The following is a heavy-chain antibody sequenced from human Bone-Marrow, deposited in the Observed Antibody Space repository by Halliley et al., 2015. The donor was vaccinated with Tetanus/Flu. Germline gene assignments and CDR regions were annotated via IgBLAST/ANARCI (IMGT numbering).Heavy chain of an antibody. V-gene: IGHV3-15*01. Sequence: SLRLSCVASGPSFSNAWMSWVRQAPGKGLEWVGRIKNKIDGETTDYAAPVKGRFTISRDDSKNTLYLHMNGLKTEDTAVYYCTSDRFYSGTYSFAFWGQGTLVTVSS. D-gene: IGHD1-26*01. CDR1: GPSFSNAW. CDR2: IKNKIDGETT. J-gene: IGHJ4*02. CDR3: TSDRFYSGTYSFAF.